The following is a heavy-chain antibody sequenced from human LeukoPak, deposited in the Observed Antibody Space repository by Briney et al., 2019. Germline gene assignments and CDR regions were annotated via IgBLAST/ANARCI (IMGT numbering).Heavy chain of an antibody. Sequence: SQTLSLTCTVSGGSISSGGYYWSWLRQPPGKGLEWIGYIYHSGSTYYNPSLKSRVTISVDRSKNQFSLKMTSVTAADTAMYYCARDGIQRNLDYWGQGTLVTVSS. CDR2: IYHSGST. D-gene: IGHD1-14*01. CDR1: GGSISSGGYY. V-gene: IGHV4-30-2*01. J-gene: IGHJ4*02. CDR3: ARDGIQRNLDY.